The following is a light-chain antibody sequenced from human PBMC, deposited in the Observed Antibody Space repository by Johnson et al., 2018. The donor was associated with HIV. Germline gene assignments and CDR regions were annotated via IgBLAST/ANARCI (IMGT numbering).Light chain of an antibody. CDR3: AAWDDSLNAPYV. Sequence: QSVLTQPPSVSAAPGQKVTIYCSGSSSNIGSNTVNWYQQLPGTAPKLLIYRNNQRPSGVPDRFSGSKSGTSASLAISGLQAEDEADYYCAAWDDSLNAPYVFGTGTKVNVL. CDR2: RNN. J-gene: IGLJ1*01. V-gene: IGLV1-44*01. CDR1: SSNIGSNT.